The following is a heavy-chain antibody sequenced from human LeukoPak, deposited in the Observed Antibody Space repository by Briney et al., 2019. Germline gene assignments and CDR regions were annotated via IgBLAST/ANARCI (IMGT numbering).Heavy chain of an antibody. V-gene: IGHV1-2*06. CDR2: INPSSGGT. D-gene: IGHD6-6*01. CDR3: ARAGHGATSVGEYMNDY. J-gene: IGHJ4*02. CDR1: GYTFTDYY. Sequence: GASVKVSCKASGYTFTDYYIHWVRQAPGQGLEWMGRINPSSGGTNYAQKFQGRVTMTRDTSITSPYMELSSLRSDDTAVYYCARAGHGATSVGEYMNDYWGQGTLVTVSS.